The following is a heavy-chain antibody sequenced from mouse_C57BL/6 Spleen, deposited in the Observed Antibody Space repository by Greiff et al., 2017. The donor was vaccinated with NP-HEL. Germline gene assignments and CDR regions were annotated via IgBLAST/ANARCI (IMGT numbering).Heavy chain of an antibody. V-gene: IGHV1-80*01. Sequence: QVQLQQSGAELVKPGASVKISCKASGYAFSSYWMNWVKQRPGKGLEWIGQIYPGDGDTNYNGKFKGKATLTADKSSSTAYIQLSSLTSEDSAVYFCARSGRQLNFDYWGQGTTLTVSS. J-gene: IGHJ2*01. D-gene: IGHD3-2*02. CDR3: ARSGRQLNFDY. CDR1: GYAFSSYW. CDR2: IYPGDGDT.